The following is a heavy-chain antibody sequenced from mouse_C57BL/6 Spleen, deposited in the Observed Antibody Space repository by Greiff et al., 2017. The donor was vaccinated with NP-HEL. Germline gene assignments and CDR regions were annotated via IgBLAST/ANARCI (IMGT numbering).Heavy chain of an antibody. CDR3: ARPRNYDYDGLLFAY. Sequence: QVQLQQPGAELVMPGASVKLSCKASGYTFTSYWMHWVKQRPGQGLEWIGEIDPSDSYTNYNQKFKGKSTLTVDKSSSTAYMQLSSLTSEDSAVYYCARPRNYDYDGLLFAYWGQGTLVTVSA. D-gene: IGHD2-4*01. J-gene: IGHJ3*01. CDR2: IDPSDSYT. CDR1: GYTFTSYW. V-gene: IGHV1-69*01.